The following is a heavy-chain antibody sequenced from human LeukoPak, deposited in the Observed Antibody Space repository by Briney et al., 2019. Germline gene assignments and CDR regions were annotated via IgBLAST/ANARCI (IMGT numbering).Heavy chain of an antibody. Sequence: AGGSLRLSCAASGFTFTNYAMHWVRQAPSKGLEWLAVISKDGSNTYYPDSVKGRFTISRDNAKNSLYLQMNSLRAEDTAVYYCARVAEDIVVDSTGWVDVWGKGTTVTVSS. CDR2: ISKDGSNT. V-gene: IGHV3-30-3*01. J-gene: IGHJ6*04. D-gene: IGHD2-15*01. CDR1: GFTFTNYA. CDR3: ARVAEDIVVDSTGWVDV.